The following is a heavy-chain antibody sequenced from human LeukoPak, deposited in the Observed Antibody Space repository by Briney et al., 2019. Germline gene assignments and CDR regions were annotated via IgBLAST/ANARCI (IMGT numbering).Heavy chain of an antibody. CDR2: INHSGST. CDR1: GGSFSGYY. J-gene: IGHJ4*02. V-gene: IGHV4-34*01. D-gene: IGHD6-19*01. CDR3: ASGMGRGLTSSGWYGKSDY. Sequence: SETLSLTCAVYGGSFSGYYWSWIRQPPGKGLEWIGEINHSGSTNYNPSLKSRVTISVDTSKNQFSLKLSSVTAADTAVYYCASGMGRGLTSSGWYGKSDYWGQGTLVTVSS.